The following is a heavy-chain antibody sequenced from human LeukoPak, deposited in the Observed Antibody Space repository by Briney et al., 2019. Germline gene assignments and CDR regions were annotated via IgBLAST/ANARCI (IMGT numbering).Heavy chain of an antibody. CDR2: ISGSGGKT. Sequence: GGSLRLSCAASGFTFSSYAMSWVRQAPGKGLEWVSGISGSGGKTYDADSVKGRFTISRDNSKNTLYLQMNSPKTEDTAVYYCIADTPNWNPFGFDYWGQGTLVTVSS. V-gene: IGHV3-23*01. D-gene: IGHD3-16*01. CDR3: IADTPNWNPFGFDY. CDR1: GFTFSSYA. J-gene: IGHJ4*02.